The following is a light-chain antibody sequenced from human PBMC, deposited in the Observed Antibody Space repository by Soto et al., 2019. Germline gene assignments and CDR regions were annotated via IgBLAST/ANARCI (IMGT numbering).Light chain of an antibody. CDR2: AAS. V-gene: IGKV1-39*01. J-gene: IGKJ2*02. CDR1: QTISSY. Sequence: DIQMTQSPSSLSASVGDRVTITCRASQTISSYLNWYQQKPGKAPNLLIYAASTLQSGVPSRFSGSGSGTDFTLTISSLQPEDSASYYCQQSYSTPPWTFGQGTKLEIQ. CDR3: QQSYSTPPWT.